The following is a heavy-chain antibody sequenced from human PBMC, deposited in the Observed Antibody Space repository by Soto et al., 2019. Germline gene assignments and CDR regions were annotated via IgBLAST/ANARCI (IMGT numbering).Heavy chain of an antibody. J-gene: IGHJ4*02. CDR3: ARGVATITLLFDY. CDR1: GGTFSSYA. V-gene: IGHV1-69*13. CDR2: IIPIFGTA. Sequence: GASVKVSCKASGGTFSSYAISWVRQAPGQGLEWMGGIIPIFGTANYAQKFQGRVTITADESTSTAYMELSSLRSEDTAVYYCARGVATITLLFDYWGQGTLVTAPQ. D-gene: IGHD5-12*01.